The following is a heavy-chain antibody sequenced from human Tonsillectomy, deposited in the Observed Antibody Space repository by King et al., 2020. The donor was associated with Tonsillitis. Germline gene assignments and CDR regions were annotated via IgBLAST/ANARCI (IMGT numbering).Heavy chain of an antibody. CDR3: VRDRRWKGADAFDI. J-gene: IGHJ3*02. D-gene: IGHD1-1*01. CDR2: INSDASST. V-gene: IGHV3-74*01. Sequence: VQLVDSGGGLVQPGGSLRLSCAASGFTFSSYWMHWVRQAPGKGLVWVSRINSDASSTSYADSVKGRFTISRDNVKNTLYLQMNSLKVEDTAVYYCVRDRRWKGADAFDIWGQGTMVTVSS. CDR1: GFTFSSYW.